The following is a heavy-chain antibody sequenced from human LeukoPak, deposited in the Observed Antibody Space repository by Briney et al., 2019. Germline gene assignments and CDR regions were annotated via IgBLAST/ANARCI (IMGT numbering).Heavy chain of an antibody. D-gene: IGHD3-22*01. CDR2: IYTSGST. CDR3: ARTPRMNAYDSSGYYYDAFDI. Sequence: SETLSLTCTVSGGSISSYYWSWIRQPAGKGLEWIGRIYTSGSTNYKPSLKSRVTMSVDTSKNQFSLKLSSVTAADTAVYYCARTPRMNAYDSSGYYYDAFDIWGQGTMVTVSS. V-gene: IGHV4-4*07. J-gene: IGHJ3*02. CDR1: GGSISSYY.